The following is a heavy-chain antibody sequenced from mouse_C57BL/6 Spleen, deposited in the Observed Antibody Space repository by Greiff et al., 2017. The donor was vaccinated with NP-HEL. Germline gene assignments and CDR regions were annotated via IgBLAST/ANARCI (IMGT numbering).Heavy chain of an antibody. J-gene: IGHJ2*01. Sequence: EVKLQETGPELVKPGASVKISCKASGYSFTGYYMNWVKQSPEKSLEWIGEINPSTGGTTYNQKFKAKATLTVDKSSSTAYMQLKSLTSEDSAVYYCARDYYGNRDYWGQGTTLTVSS. CDR1: GYSFTGYY. D-gene: IGHD2-1*01. V-gene: IGHV1-42*01. CDR3: ARDYYGNRDY. CDR2: INPSTGGT.